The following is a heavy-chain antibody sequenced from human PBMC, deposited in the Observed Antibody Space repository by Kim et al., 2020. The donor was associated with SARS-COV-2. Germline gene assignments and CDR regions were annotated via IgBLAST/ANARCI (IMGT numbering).Heavy chain of an antibody. D-gene: IGHD4-17*01. V-gene: IGHV3-48*02. J-gene: IGHJ3*02. Sequence: GGSLRLSCAASGFTFSSYSMNWVRQAPGKGLEWVSYISSSSSTIYYADSVKGRFTISRDNAKNSLYLQMNSLRDEDTAVYYCARDEWDYGDYLDAFDIWGQGKMVTVSS. CDR1: GFTFSSYS. CDR3: ARDEWDYGDYLDAFDI. CDR2: ISSSSSTI.